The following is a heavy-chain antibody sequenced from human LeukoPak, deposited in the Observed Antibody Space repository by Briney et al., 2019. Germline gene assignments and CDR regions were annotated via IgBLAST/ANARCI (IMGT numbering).Heavy chain of an antibody. V-gene: IGHV4-59*01. CDR1: DGSLSSYY. J-gene: IGHJ4*02. D-gene: IGHD6-19*01. CDR3: ARKFGTGWFFDY. CDR2: VSYSGST. Sequence: PSETLSLTCTVSDGSLSSYYWTWIRQPPGKGLEWIGSVSYSGSTDYDPSLTSLVTISLHTSNNQFSLNLRSVTAADTAVYYCARKFGTGWFFDYWGRGTLVTVSS.